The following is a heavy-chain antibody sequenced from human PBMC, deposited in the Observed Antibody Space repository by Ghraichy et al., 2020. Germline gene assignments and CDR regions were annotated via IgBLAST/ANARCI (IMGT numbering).Heavy chain of an antibody. Sequence: VKVSCKASGGTFSSYAISWVRQAPGQGLEWMGGIIPIFGTANYAQKFQGRVTITADESTSTAYMELSSLRSEDTAVYYCARAPGIAGAFDIWGQGTMVTVSS. J-gene: IGHJ3*02. CDR2: IIPIFGTA. CDR1: GGTFSSYA. V-gene: IGHV1-69*01. D-gene: IGHD6-13*01. CDR3: ARAPGIAGAFDI.